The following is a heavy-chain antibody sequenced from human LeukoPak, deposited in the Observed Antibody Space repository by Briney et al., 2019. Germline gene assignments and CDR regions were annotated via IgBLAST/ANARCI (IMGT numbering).Heavy chain of an antibody. Sequence: GESLKISCKGSGYSFTSYWIGWVRQMPGKGLEWMGIIYPGDSDTRYSPSFQGQVTISADKSISTAYLQWSSLKASDTAMYYCGRHAPYDFWSGYMDVWGKGTTVTVSS. CDR2: IYPGDSDT. CDR3: GRHAPYDFWSGYMDV. CDR1: GYSFTSYW. J-gene: IGHJ6*03. V-gene: IGHV5-51*01. D-gene: IGHD3-3*01.